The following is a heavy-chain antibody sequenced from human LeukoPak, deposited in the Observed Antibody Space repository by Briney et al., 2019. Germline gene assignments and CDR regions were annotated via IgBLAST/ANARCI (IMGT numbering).Heavy chain of an antibody. CDR1: GFTFSSYE. CDR3: AREKAVAGTIFDY. J-gene: IGHJ4*02. Sequence: PGGSLRLSCAASGFTFSSYEMNWVRQAPGKGLEWVSYISSSGSTIYYADSVKGRLTISRDNAKNSLYLQMNSLRAEDTAVYYCAREKAVAGTIFDYWGQGTLVTVSS. V-gene: IGHV3-48*03. D-gene: IGHD6-19*01. CDR2: ISSSGSTI.